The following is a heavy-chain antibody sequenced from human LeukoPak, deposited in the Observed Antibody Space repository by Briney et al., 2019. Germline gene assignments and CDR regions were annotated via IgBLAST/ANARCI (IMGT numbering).Heavy chain of an antibody. V-gene: IGHV3-11*01. CDR1: GFTFSDYY. Sequence: GGSLRLSCAASGFTFSDYYMSWIRQAPGKGLEWVSYISSSGSTLYYADSVKGRITISRDNAKNSLYLQMNSLRAEDTAVYYCARDLGYCTNGVCHMRFDYWGQETLVAVSS. CDR3: ARDLGYCTNGVCHMRFDY. CDR2: ISSSGSTL. D-gene: IGHD2-8*01. J-gene: IGHJ4*02.